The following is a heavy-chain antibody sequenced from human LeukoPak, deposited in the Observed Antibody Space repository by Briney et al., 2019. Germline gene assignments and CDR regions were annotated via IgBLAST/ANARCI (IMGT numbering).Heavy chain of an antibody. CDR3: AKESTARITRDAFDI. Sequence: GGSLRLSCAASGFTFSRYTMNGVRQAPGKRLEWVSSISTSIACIDYADSVKGRCTLYRDNAKNSLDLQMNNLRAEDTAISYCAKESTARITRDAFDIWGQGTMVTVSS. V-gene: IGHV3-21*01. CDR1: GFTFSRYT. J-gene: IGHJ3*02. CDR2: ISTSIACI.